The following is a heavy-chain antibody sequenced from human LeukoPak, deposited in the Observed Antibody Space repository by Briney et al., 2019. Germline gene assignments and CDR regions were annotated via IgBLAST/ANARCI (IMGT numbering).Heavy chain of an antibody. J-gene: IGHJ4*02. CDR2: VIPIFGTA. Sequence: SVKVSCKASGGTFSSYAISWVRQAPGQGLEWMGGVIPIFGTANYAQKFQGRVTITTDESTSTAYMELSSLRSEDTAVYYCAKGYSSGWYESNFDYWGQGTLVTVSS. V-gene: IGHV1-69*05. CDR1: GGTFSSYA. D-gene: IGHD6-19*01. CDR3: AKGYSSGWYESNFDY.